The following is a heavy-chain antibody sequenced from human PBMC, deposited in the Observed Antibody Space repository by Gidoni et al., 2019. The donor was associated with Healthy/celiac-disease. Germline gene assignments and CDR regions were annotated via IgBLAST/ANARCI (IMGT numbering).Heavy chain of an antibody. Sequence: EVQLLESGGGLVQPGGSLRLSCAASGFTFSSYAMSWVRQAPGKGLEWVSSISGSGGSTYYADSVKGRFTISRDNSKNTLYLQMNSLRAEDTAVYYCAKGGPGIVGVPSRYYGMDVWGQGTTVTVSS. CDR2: ISGSGGST. CDR1: GFTFSSYA. J-gene: IGHJ6*02. CDR3: AKGGPGIVGVPSRYYGMDV. D-gene: IGHD1-26*01. V-gene: IGHV3-23*01.